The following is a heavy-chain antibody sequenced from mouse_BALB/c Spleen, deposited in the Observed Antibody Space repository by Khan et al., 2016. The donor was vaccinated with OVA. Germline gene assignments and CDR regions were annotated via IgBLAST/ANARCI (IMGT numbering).Heavy chain of an antibody. V-gene: IGHV14-3*02. CDR3: ARDYWDVFAY. Sequence: VQLKESGAELVKPGASVKLSCTASGFNIKDTYMHWVKQRPEQGMEWIGRIDPANGNTKYDPKFQGKATITADTSSNTAYLQLSSLTSEDTAVYYCARDYWDVFAYWGQGTLVTVSA. J-gene: IGHJ3*01. CDR1: GFNIKDTY. CDR2: IDPANGNT. D-gene: IGHD4-1*01.